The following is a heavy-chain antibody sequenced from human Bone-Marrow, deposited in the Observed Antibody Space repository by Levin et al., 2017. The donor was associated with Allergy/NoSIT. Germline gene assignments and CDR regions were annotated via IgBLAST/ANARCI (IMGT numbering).Heavy chain of an antibody. CDR2: ISSSSSYI. Sequence: RPGGSLRLSCAASGFTFSSYSMNWVRQAPGKGLEWVSSISSSSSYIYYADSVKGRFTISRDNAKNSLYLQMNSLRAEDTAVYYCARDYYYGSGSLPRFDPWGQGTLVTVSS. D-gene: IGHD3-10*01. V-gene: IGHV3-21*01. CDR1: GFTFSSYS. CDR3: ARDYYYGSGSLPRFDP. J-gene: IGHJ5*02.